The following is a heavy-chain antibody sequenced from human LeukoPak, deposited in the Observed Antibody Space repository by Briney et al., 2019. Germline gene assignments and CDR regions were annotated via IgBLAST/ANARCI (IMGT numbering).Heavy chain of an antibody. CDR3: ARQIARGYGINFYYMDV. CDR1: SGSISDYY. Sequence: PSETLSLTCTVSSGSISDYYWSWIRQPAGKGLEWIGRIHTSGSTTYNPSLESRVTMSVDTSKNQFSLRLSSVTAADTAVYYCARQIARGYGINFYYMDVWGKGTTVTVPS. CDR2: IHTSGST. V-gene: IGHV4-4*07. J-gene: IGHJ6*03. D-gene: IGHD3-10*01.